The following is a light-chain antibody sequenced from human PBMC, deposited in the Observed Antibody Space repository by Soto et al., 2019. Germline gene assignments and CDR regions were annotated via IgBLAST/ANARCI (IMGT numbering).Light chain of an antibody. V-gene: IGKV1-39*01. CDR3: QQSYSTPRT. CDR1: QSISSY. J-gene: IGKJ1*01. Sequence: DIQMTQSPSSLSASVGDRVTITCRASQSISSYLNWYQQKPGKAPKLLIYAASSLQSGVPSRFSGSGSGTDFTLTIISLQHEDFATYYCQQSYSTPRTFGQGTNVDI. CDR2: AAS.